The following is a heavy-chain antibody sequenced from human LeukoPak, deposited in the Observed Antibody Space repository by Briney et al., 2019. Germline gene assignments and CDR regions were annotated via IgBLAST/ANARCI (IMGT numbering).Heavy chain of an antibody. CDR3: ARRKIAVAGTPFDY. Sequence: PSETLSLTCTVSGGSISSSSYYWGWIRQPPGKGLEWIGSIYYSGSTYYNPSLKSRVTISVDTSKNQFSLKLSSVTAADTAVYYCARRKIAVAGTPFDYWGQGTLVTVSS. J-gene: IGHJ4*02. D-gene: IGHD6-19*01. V-gene: IGHV4-39*01. CDR2: IYYSGST. CDR1: GGSISSSSYY.